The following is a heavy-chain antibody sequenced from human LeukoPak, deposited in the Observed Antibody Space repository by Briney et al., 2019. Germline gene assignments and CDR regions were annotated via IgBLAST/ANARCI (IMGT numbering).Heavy chain of an antibody. J-gene: IGHJ4*02. CDR1: GFTFSSYS. CDR2: ISSSSSTI. CDR3: AKAPQSLHLLLWFGEH. Sequence: PGGSLRLSCAASGFTFSSYSMNWVRQAPGKGLEWVSYISSSSSTIYYADSVKGRFTISRDNSKNTLYLQMNSLRAEDTAVYYCAKAPQSLHLLLWFGEHWGQGTLVTVSS. V-gene: IGHV3-48*01. D-gene: IGHD3-10*01.